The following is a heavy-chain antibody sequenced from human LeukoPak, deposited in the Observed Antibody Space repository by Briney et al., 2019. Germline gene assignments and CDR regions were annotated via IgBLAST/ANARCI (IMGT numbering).Heavy chain of an antibody. J-gene: IGHJ4*02. V-gene: IGHV4-31*03. CDR3: AGATITLGGVIAQFDY. CDR1: GDSISSGGYY. Sequence: PSQTLSLICTVSGDSISSGGYYWSWIRQHPGEGLEWIGYMYYSGSTYYNPSLKSRVTISVDTSKNQFSLKVSSVTAADTAVYYCAGATITLGGVIAQFDYWGQGTLVTVSS. CDR2: MYYSGST. D-gene: IGHD3-16*02.